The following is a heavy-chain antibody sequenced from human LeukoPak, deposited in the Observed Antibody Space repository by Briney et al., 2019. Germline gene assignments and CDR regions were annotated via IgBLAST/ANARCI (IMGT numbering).Heavy chain of an antibody. CDR3: ARDTRWYSSSRALDY. J-gene: IGHJ4*02. Sequence: GGSLRLSCAASGFTFSSYSMNWVRQAPGKGLEWASSTSSSSSYIYYADSVKGRFTISRDNAKNSLYLQMNSLRAEDTAVYYCARDTRWYSSSRALDYWGQGTLVTVSS. V-gene: IGHV3-21*01. D-gene: IGHD6-13*01. CDR2: TSSSSSYI. CDR1: GFTFSSYS.